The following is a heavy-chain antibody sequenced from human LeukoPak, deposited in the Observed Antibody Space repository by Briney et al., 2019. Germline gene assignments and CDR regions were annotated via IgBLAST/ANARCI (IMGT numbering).Heavy chain of an antibody. V-gene: IGHV3-23*01. Sequence: GGSLRLSCGGSGFTFSSYALSWFGQAQGKGLEWVSAISGSGTDTFYANSVKGRFTISRDNPKNTLYLQMNSLRAEDTAVYYCAKGGGSSCYSPSDYWGQGTLVTVSS. D-gene: IGHD2-15*01. CDR2: ISGSGTDT. CDR1: GFTFSSYA. J-gene: IGHJ4*02. CDR3: AKGGGSSCYSPSDY.